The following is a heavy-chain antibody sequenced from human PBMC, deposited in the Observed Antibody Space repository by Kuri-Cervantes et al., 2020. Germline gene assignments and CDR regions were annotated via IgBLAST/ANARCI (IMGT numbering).Heavy chain of an antibody. CDR2: ISWNSGSI. CDR3: AKDQQSIAVAGTSFDY. J-gene: IGHJ4*02. Sequence: SLKISCAASGFTFDDYAMHWVRQAPGKGLEWVSGISWNSGSIGYADSVKGRFTISRDNSKNTLYLQMNSLRAEDTAVYYCAKDQQSIAVAGTSFDYWGQGTLVTVSS. CDR1: GFTFDDYA. D-gene: IGHD6-19*01. V-gene: IGHV3-9*01.